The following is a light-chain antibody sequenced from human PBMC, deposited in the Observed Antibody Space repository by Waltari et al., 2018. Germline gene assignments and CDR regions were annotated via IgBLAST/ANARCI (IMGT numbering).Light chain of an antibody. V-gene: IGKV3D-15*01. CDR3: QQYDKWLRYS. Sequence: IVMTQSPATLSVSPGERATLSCIASQSISTNLAWFQEQPVQAPRLLICGASTRATGVPARCSGSGSRTYFTLVISSLQSEDFAVYYCQQYDKWLRYSFGQGTKLEIK. CDR2: GAS. CDR1: QSISTN. J-gene: IGKJ2*01.